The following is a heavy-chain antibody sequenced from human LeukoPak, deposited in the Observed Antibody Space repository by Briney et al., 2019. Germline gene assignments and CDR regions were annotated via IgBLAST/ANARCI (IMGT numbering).Heavy chain of an antibody. D-gene: IGHD6-19*01. J-gene: IGHJ4*02. CDR1: GGTFSSYA. Sequence: SVKVSCKASGGTFSSYAISWVRQAPGQGLEWMGGIIPIFGTADYAQKFQGRVTITADKSTSTAYMELSSLRSEDTAVYYCARPVAGTGYFDYWGQGTLVTVSS. V-gene: IGHV1-69*06. CDR2: IIPIFGTA. CDR3: ARPVAGTGYFDY.